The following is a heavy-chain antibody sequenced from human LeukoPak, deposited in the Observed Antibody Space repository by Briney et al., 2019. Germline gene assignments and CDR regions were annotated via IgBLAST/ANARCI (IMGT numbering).Heavy chain of an antibody. Sequence: GGSLRLSCAASGFTFSSYAMSWVRQAPGKGLEWVSAIGTAGDTYYPGSVKGRFTISRENAKNSLYLQMNSLRAGDTAVYYCARAGWSRAFDIWGQGTMVTVSS. CDR2: IGTAGDT. D-gene: IGHD2-15*01. CDR3: ARAGWSRAFDI. V-gene: IGHV3-13*01. CDR1: GFTFSSYA. J-gene: IGHJ3*02.